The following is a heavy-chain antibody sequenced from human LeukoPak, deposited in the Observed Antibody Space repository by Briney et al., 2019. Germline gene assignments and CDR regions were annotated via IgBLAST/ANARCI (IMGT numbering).Heavy chain of an antibody. CDR2: INPSGGST. D-gene: IGHD6-19*01. CDR1: GYTFTSCY. CDR3: AGRIAVAGTVFN. V-gene: IGHV1-46*01. Sequence: ASVKVSCKASGYTFTSCYMHWVRPAPGQGLEWMGIINPSGGSTSYAQKFQGRVTMTRDTSTSTVYMELSSLRSEDTAVYYCAGRIAVAGTVFNWGQGTLVTVSS. J-gene: IGHJ4*02.